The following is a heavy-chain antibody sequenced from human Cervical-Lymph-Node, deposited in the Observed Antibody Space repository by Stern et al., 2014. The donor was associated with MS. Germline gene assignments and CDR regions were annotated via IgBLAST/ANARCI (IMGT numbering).Heavy chain of an antibody. V-gene: IGHV3-23*04. CDR3: AKVYGSGPFDY. J-gene: IGHJ4*02. CDR1: GFTFSSYA. Sequence: EVQLVESGGTLVQPGGSLRLSCAASGFTFSSYAMSWVRQAPGKGLELVSVISGSDGSPFYADSVKGRFTISRDNSKNTLFLQMNSLRAEDMAVYYCAKVYGSGPFDYWGQGTLVTVSS. D-gene: IGHD6-19*01. CDR2: ISGSDGSP.